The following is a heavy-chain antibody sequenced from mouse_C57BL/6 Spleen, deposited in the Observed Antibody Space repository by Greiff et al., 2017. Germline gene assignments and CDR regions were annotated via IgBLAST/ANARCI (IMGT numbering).Heavy chain of an antibody. J-gene: IGHJ2*01. Sequence: QGQMKKSGPGLVQPSQSLSITCTVSGFSLTSYGVHWVRQSPGKGLEWLGVIWSGGSTDYNAAFISRLSISKANSKSQVFFKMNSLQSDDTARYYCARGRPYYFDYWGQGTTLTVSS. CDR3: ARGRPYYFDY. V-gene: IGHV2-2*01. CDR2: IWSGGST. CDR1: GFSLTSYG.